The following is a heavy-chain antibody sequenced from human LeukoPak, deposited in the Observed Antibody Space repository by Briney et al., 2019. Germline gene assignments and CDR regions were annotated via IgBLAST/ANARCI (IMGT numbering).Heavy chain of an antibody. D-gene: IGHD3-22*01. J-gene: IGHJ3*02. V-gene: IGHV4-34*01. Sequence: PSETLSLTCAVYGGSCSGYCWSWIRQPPGKGLAWIGEINHSGSTNYNPSLKSRVTISVDTSKNQFSLKLSSVNAADTAVYYCARPGYDSSGYYAWGAFDIWGQGTMVTVSS. CDR1: GGSCSGYC. CDR2: INHSGST. CDR3: ARPGYDSSGYYAWGAFDI.